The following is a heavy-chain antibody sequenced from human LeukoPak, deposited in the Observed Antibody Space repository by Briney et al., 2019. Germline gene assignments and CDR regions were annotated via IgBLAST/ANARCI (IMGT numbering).Heavy chain of an antibody. CDR3: AKGSTEHYYDSSGYYSYFDY. V-gene: IGHV3-30*18. J-gene: IGHJ4*02. CDR2: ISYDGSNK. D-gene: IGHD3-22*01. Sequence: GGSLRLSCAASGFTFSSYGMHWVRQAPGKGLEWVAVISYDGSNKYYADSVKGRFTISRDNSKNTLYLQMNSLRAEDTAVYYCAKGSTEHYYDSSGYYSYFDYWGQGTLVTVSS. CDR1: GFTFSSYG.